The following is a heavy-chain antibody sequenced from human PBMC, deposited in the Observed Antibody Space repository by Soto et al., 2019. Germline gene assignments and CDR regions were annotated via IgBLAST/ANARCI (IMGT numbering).Heavy chain of an antibody. CDR3: ARAALPHYDLFSGSRDP. J-gene: IGHJ5*02. Sequence: SETLFATCKVWGGSLGSYYWGWIRQPPGGGLGWIGYIYYSGSTNYNPPLESRVTISPATSKNHFSLTLTSVTTADTAVYYCARAALPHYDLFSGSRDPCGQGTLITSP. V-gene: IGHV4-59*01. CDR2: IYYSGST. CDR1: GGSLGSYY. D-gene: IGHD3-3*01.